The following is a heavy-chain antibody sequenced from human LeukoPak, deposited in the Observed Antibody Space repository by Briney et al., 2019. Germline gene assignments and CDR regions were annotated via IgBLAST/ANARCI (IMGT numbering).Heavy chain of an antibody. Sequence: GGSLRLSCAASGFTFSSYSMNWVRQAPGKGLEWVSSISSSSSYIYYADSVKGRFIISRDNAKNSLYLQMNSLRAEDTAVYYCARDSRAGPPFDYWGQGTLVTVSS. J-gene: IGHJ4*02. CDR3: ARDSRAGPPFDY. CDR2: ISSSSSYI. D-gene: IGHD6-19*01. CDR1: GFTFSSYS. V-gene: IGHV3-21*01.